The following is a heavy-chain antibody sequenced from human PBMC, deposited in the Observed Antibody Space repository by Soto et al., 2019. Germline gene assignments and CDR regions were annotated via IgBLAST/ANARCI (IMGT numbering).Heavy chain of an antibody. V-gene: IGHV3-21*01. CDR2: ISSGSSYI. J-gene: IGHJ4*02. Sequence: EVQLVESGGGLVKPGRSLRLSCAASGFTFSGHRMNWVRQAPGKALAWVASISSGSSYIHYADSVMGRFTISRNNAKNSLYLQMNSLRAEDTAVYYCARDSNLGHFDYWGQGTLVTVSS. CDR3: ARDSNLGHFDY. D-gene: IGHD4-4*01. CDR1: GFTFSGHR.